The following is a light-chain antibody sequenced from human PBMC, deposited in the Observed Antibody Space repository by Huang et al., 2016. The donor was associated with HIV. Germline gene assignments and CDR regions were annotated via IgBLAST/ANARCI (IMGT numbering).Light chain of an antibody. CDR1: QSVSSY. CDR3: QQRISWPPSYT. V-gene: IGKV3-11*01. CDR2: ATS. Sequence: ETVLTQSPATLSLSPGDRATLSCRASQSVSSYFAWYQQKPGQAPRLLIYATSNRATGVPARFCGSGSGTDFTLTISSLEPEDFANYYCQQRISWPPSYTFGQGTKVEI. J-gene: IGKJ2*01.